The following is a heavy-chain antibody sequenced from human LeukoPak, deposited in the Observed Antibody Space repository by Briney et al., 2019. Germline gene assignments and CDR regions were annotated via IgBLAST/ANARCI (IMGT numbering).Heavy chain of an antibody. Sequence: GGSLRLSCAASGFTFSSYWMSWVRRAPGKGLEWVANIKQDGSEKYYVDSVKGRFTISRDNAKNSLYLQMNSLRAEDTAVYYCARPLGRIAAFNDYWGQGTLVTVSS. D-gene: IGHD6-13*01. J-gene: IGHJ4*02. CDR3: ARPLGRIAAFNDY. V-gene: IGHV3-7*01. CDR2: IKQDGSEK. CDR1: GFTFSSYW.